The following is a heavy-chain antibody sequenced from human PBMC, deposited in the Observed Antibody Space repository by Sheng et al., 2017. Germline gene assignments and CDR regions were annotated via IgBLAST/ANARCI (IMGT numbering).Heavy chain of an antibody. D-gene: IGHD2-15*01. CDR2: ISSSSTNI. CDR1: GFTFSSYT. J-gene: IGHJ4*02. CDR3: ARDGWDMDPLDY. Sequence: EVQLVESGGGLVKPGGSPRLSCAASGFTFSSYTMNWVRQAPEKGLEWVSSISSSSTNIHYADSVKGRFTISRDNAKNSLYLQMNSLRAEDTAMYYCARDGWDMDPLDYWGQGTLVTVSS. V-gene: IGHV3-21*01.